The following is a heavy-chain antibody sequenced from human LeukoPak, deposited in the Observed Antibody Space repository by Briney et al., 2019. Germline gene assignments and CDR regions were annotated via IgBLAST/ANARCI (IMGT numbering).Heavy chain of an antibody. CDR3: ARDRSDYGGNSGAFDI. V-gene: IGHV1-46*01. Sequence: ASVKVSCKASGYTFTSYYMHWVRQAPGQGREWMGIINPSGGSTSYAQKFQGRVTMTRDTSTSTVYMELSSLRSEDTAVYYCARDRSDYGGNSGAFDIWGQGTMVTVSS. CDR2: INPSGGST. J-gene: IGHJ3*02. D-gene: IGHD4-23*01. CDR1: GYTFTSYY.